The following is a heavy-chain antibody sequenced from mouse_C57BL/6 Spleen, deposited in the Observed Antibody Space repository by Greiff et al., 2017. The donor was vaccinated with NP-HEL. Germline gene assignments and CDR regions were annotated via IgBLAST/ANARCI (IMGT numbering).Heavy chain of an antibody. J-gene: IGHJ2*01. V-gene: IGHV1-82*01. CDR1: GYAFSSSW. Sequence: VKLVESGPELVKPGASVKISCKASGYAFSSSWMNWVKQRPGKGLEWIGRIYPGDGDTNYNGKFKGKATLTADKSSSTAYMQLSSLTSEDSAVYFCARDYGSSIFDYWGQGTTLTVSS. CDR2: IYPGDGDT. CDR3: ARDYGSSIFDY. D-gene: IGHD1-1*01.